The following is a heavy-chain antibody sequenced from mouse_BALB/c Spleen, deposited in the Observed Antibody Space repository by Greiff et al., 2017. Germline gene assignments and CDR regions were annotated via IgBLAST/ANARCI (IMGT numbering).Heavy chain of an antibody. J-gene: IGHJ1*01. CDR3: ARKGLRYFDV. CDR1: GYTFTDYW. V-gene: IGHV1-69*01. D-gene: IGHD3-1*01. Sequence: QVQLKQPGAELVMPGASVKMSCKASGYTFTDYWMHWVKQRPGQGLEWIGAIDTSDSYTSYNQKFKGKATLTVDESSSTAYMQLSSLTSEDSAVYYCARKGLRYFDVWGAGTTVTVSS. CDR2: IDTSDSYT.